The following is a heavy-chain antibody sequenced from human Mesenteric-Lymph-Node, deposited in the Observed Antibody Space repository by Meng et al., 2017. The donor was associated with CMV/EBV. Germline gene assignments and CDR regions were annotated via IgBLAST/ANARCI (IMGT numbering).Heavy chain of an antibody. V-gene: IGHV1-2*02. CDR1: GYTFTGYY. D-gene: IGHD3-3*01. CDR3: AREPLGVGVAVRITIFGVVIRGPYYFDY. CDR2: INPNSGGT. J-gene: IGHJ4*02. Sequence: ASVKVSCKASGYTFTGYYMHWVRQAPGQGLEWMGWINPNSGGTNYAQKFQGRVTMTRDTSISTAYMELSRLRSDDTAVYYCAREPLGVGVAVRITIFGVVIRGPYYFDYWGQGTLVTVSS.